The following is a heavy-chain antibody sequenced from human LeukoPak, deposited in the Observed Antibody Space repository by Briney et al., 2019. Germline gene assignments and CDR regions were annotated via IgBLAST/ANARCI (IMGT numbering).Heavy chain of an antibody. CDR2: ISGSGGST. Sequence: GGSLRLSCAASGFTFSSYVMSWVRQAPGKGLEWVSTISGSGGSTYYADSVKGRFSISRDNSKNTLYVQMNSLRAEDTAVYYCAKDRSSSWYHSYFDYWGQGTLVTVSS. D-gene: IGHD6-13*01. J-gene: IGHJ4*02. V-gene: IGHV3-23*01. CDR1: GFTFSSYV. CDR3: AKDRSSSWYHSYFDY.